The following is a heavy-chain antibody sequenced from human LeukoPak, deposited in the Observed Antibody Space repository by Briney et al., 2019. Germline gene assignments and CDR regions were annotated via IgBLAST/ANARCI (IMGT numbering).Heavy chain of an antibody. CDR1: GGSISSGGYS. V-gene: IGHV4-30-2*01. D-gene: IGHD5-12*01. CDR3: ARGYSGYDFPSQSGYGMDV. CDR2: IYHSGST. Sequence: PSETLSLTCAVSGGSISSGGYSWSWIRQPPGKGLEWIGYIYHSGSTYYNPSLKSRVTISVDRSKNQFSLKLSSVTAADTAVYYCARGYSGYDFPSQSGYGMDVWGQGTTVTVSS. J-gene: IGHJ6*02.